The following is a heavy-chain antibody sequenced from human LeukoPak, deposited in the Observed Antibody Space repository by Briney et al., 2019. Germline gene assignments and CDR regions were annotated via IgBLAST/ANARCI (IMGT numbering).Heavy chain of an antibody. CDR1: GFTFSSYA. Sequence: GGSLRLSCAASGFTFSSYAMSWVRQAPGKGLEWASAISGSGGSTYYADSVKGRFTISRDNSKNTLYLQMNSLRAEGTAVYYCVGGDKARSDYWGQGTLVTVSS. J-gene: IGHJ4*02. V-gene: IGHV3-23*01. CDR2: ISGSGGST. CDR3: VGGDKARSDY. D-gene: IGHD3-10*01.